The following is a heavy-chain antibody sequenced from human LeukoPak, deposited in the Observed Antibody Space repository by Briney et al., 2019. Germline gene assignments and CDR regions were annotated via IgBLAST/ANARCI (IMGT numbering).Heavy chain of an antibody. CDR3: TRDLGSSQ. CDR1: GFTFNNAW. CDR2: IRGKSEGETT. D-gene: IGHD3-10*01. J-gene: IGHJ4*02. Sequence: GGSLRVSCTASGFTFNNAWMTWVRQAPGKGLEWVGRIRGKSEGETTDYAAPVKGRFTISRDDPTNTLYLEMNSLKTEDTAVYYCTRDLGSSQWGQGTLVIVSS. V-gene: IGHV3-15*01.